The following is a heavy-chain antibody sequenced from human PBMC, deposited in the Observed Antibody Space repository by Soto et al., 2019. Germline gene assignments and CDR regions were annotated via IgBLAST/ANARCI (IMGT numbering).Heavy chain of an antibody. V-gene: IGHV4-4*02. CDR3: ARAREYDYVWGSYRSDYYYGMDV. D-gene: IGHD3-16*02. CDR1: GGSISSSNW. J-gene: IGHJ6*02. CDR2: IYHSGST. Sequence: NPSETLSLTCAVSGGSISSSNWWSWVRQPPGKGLEWIGEIYHSGSTNYNPSLKSRVTISVDKSKNQFSLKLSSVTAADTAVYYCARAREYDYVWGSYRSDYYYGMDVWGQGTTVTVSS.